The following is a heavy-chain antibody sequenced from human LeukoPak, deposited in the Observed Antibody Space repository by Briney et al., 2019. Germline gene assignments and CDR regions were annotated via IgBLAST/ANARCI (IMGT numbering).Heavy chain of an antibody. CDR3: TRGDPDF. D-gene: IGHD1-14*01. CDR1: GFTFSGYW. CDR2: INYHGSDR. J-gene: IGHJ4*02. Sequence: PGGSLRLSCAASGFTFSGYWMQWVRQAPGKGLEWVANINYHGSDRYYVDSVKGRFTISRDNSKNSLYLQMNSLRVEDTAVYYCTRGDPDFWGQGALVAVSS. V-gene: IGHV3-7*01.